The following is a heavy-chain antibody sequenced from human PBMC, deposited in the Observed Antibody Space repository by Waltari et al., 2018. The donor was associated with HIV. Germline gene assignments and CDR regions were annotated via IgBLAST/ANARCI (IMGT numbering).Heavy chain of an antibody. D-gene: IGHD4-17*01. CDR3: ARDLKTTVTTFPNWFDP. Sequence: QVQLVQSGAEVKKPGSSVKVSCKASGGTFSSYAISWVRQAPGQGLEWMGRIIPILGIANDAQKFQGRVTITADKSTSTAYMALSSLRSEDTAVYYCARDLKTTVTTFPNWFDPWGQGTLVTVSS. J-gene: IGHJ5*02. CDR2: IIPILGIA. V-gene: IGHV1-69*04. CDR1: GGTFSSYA.